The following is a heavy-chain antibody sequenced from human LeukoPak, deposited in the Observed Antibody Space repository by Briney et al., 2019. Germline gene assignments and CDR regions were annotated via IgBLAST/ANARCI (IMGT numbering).Heavy chain of an antibody. D-gene: IGHD6-19*01. CDR2: IRGSGGGT. CDR1: GFTLRMYW. V-gene: IGHV3-23*01. CDR3: AKAGIGVVGYFDY. J-gene: IGHJ4*02. Sequence: GASLRLSCAASGFTLRMYWMSWVRQATGKGVEWDYTIRGSGGGTYYADSVKGRFTIYRDNSKNTLHLQMNSLRDEDTALYYCAKAGIGVVGYFDYWGQGTLVTVSS.